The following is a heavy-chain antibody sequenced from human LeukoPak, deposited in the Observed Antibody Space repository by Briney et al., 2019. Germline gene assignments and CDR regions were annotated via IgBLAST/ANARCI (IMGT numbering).Heavy chain of an antibody. CDR1: GFTFSSYA. CDR3: AKLGYCGGGSCYSHFDY. CDR2: ISGSGGST. D-gene: IGHD2-15*01. J-gene: IGHJ4*02. V-gene: IGHV3-23*01. Sequence: GGSLRLSCAASGFTFSSYAMSWVRQAPGKGLEWVSAISGSGGSTYYADSVKGRFTISRDNSKNTLYLQMNSPRAEDTAVYYCAKLGYCGGGSCYSHFDYWGQGTLVTVSS.